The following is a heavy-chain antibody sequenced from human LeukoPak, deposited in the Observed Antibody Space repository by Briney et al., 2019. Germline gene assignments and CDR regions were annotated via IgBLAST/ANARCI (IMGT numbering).Heavy chain of an antibody. CDR1: GYTFTSYG. J-gene: IGHJ4*02. V-gene: IGHV1-18*01. CDR3: ARVAGYYGSGSPPDY. Sequence: GASVKVSCKASGYTFTSYGISWVRQAPGQGLEWMGWISAYNGNTNYAQKLQGRVTMTTDTSTSTAYMELRSLRSDDTAVYYCARVAGYYGSGSPPDYWGQGTLVTVSS. D-gene: IGHD3-10*01. CDR2: ISAYNGNT.